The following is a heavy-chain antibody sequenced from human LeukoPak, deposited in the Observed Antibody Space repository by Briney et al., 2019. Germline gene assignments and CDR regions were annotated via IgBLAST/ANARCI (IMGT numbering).Heavy chain of an antibody. V-gene: IGHV1-8*01. D-gene: IGHD3-22*01. Sequence: ASVKVSCKASGYTFTSYDINWVRQATGQGLEWMGWMNPNSGNTGYAQKFQGRVTMTRNTSISTAYMELSSLRSEDTAVYYCAREHEYYYDSSGYSYYFDYWGQGTLVTVSS. CDR2: MNPNSGNT. CDR3: AREHEYYYDSSGYSYYFDY. CDR1: GYTFTSYD. J-gene: IGHJ4*02.